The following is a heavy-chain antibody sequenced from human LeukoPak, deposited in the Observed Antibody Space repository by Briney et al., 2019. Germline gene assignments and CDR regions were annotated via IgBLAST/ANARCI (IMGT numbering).Heavy chain of an antibody. CDR1: GYTFSSYY. V-gene: IGHV1-46*01. CDR3: ARNYYDTAGHFGY. J-gene: IGHJ4*02. CDR2: IDPSGGAT. D-gene: IGHD3-22*01. Sequence: ASVKVSCKASGYTFSSYYFHWVRQAPGQGLEWMGLIDPSGGATSFAQKFRGRVTMTRDMSTGTVFMELSSLRSDDTAVYFCARNYYDTAGHFGYWGQGTLVTVSS.